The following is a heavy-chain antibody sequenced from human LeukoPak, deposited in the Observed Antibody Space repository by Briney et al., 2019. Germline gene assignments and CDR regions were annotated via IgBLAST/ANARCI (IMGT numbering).Heavy chain of an antibody. CDR3: ARVGLPAAIFGWFDP. J-gene: IGHJ5*02. D-gene: IGHD2-2*01. CDR1: GYSFTSYW. V-gene: IGHV5-51*01. CDR2: IYPGDSDT. Sequence: AGESLKISCKGSGYSFTSYWIGWVRQMPGKGLEWMGIIYPGDSDTRYSPSFQGQVTISADKSISTAYLQWSSLKASDTAMYYCARVGLPAAIFGWFDPWGQGTLVTVSS.